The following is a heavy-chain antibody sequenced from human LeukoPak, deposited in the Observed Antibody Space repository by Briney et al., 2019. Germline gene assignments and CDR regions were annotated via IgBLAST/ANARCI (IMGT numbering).Heavy chain of an antibody. CDR1: GFTFSSYW. J-gene: IGHJ3*02. D-gene: IGHD3-22*01. V-gene: IGHV3-7*01. CDR3: ARAYYYDSSGYYYGLEAFDI. CDR2: IKQDGSEK. Sequence: GGSLRLSCAASGFTFSSYWMSWVRQAPGKGLEWGANIKQDGSEKYYVDSVQGRFTISRDNAKNSLYLQMNSLRAEDTAVYYCARAYYYDSSGYYYGLEAFDIWGQGTMVTVSS.